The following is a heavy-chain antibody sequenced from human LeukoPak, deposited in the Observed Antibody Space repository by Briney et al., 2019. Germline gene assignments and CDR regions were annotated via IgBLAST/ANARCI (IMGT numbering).Heavy chain of an antibody. V-gene: IGHV4-31*03. CDR3: AAGVVDFWSGYLTGDDAFDI. Sequence: SQTLSLTCIVSGGSVSSGGYYWSWIRQHPGKGLEWIGYIYYSGNTYYNPSLKSRVTISMDTSKSQLSLKLSSVTAAATAVYYCAAGVVDFWSGYLTGDDAFDIWGQGTMVTVSS. CDR2: IYYSGNT. D-gene: IGHD3-3*01. CDR1: GGSVSSGGYY. J-gene: IGHJ3*02.